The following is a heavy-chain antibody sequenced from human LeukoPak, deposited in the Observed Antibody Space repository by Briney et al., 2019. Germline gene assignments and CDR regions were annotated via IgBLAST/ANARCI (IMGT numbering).Heavy chain of an antibody. D-gene: IGHD2-21*02. V-gene: IGHV1-2*02. CDR2: INPNSGGT. CDR3: ARVRHCGGDCYALDY. Sequence: ASVKVSRKASGYTFTGYYMHWVRQAPGQGLEWMGWINPNSGGTNYAQKFQGRVTMTRDTSISTAYMELSRLRSDDTAVYYCARVRHCGGDCYALDYWGQGTLVTVSS. CDR1: GYTFTGYY. J-gene: IGHJ4*02.